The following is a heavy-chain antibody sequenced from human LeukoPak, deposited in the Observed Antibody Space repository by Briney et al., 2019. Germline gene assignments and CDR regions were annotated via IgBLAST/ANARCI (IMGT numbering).Heavy chain of an antibody. J-gene: IGHJ6*02. V-gene: IGHV3-30*18. Sequence: PGRSLRLSCAASGFTFSSYGMHWVRQALGKGPEWVAVISYDGSNKYYADSVKGRLTISRDNSKNTLYLQMNSLRAEDTAVYYCAKTTLGILVRGVVDYYGMDVWGQGTTVTVSS. D-gene: IGHD3-10*01. CDR2: ISYDGSNK. CDR3: AKTTLGILVRGVVDYYGMDV. CDR1: GFTFSSYG.